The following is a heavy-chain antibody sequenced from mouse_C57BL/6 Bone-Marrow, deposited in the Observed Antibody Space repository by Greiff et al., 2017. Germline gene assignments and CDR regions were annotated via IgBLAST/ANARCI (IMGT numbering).Heavy chain of an antibody. CDR2: ISSGGDYN. CDR1: GFTFSSSA. V-gene: IGHV5-9-1*02. J-gene: IGHJ2*01. D-gene: IGHD2-4*01. CDR3: TSDLNEYDGVDY. Sequence: EVHLVESGEGLVKPGGSLKLSCAASGFTFSSSAMSWVRQTPEKRLEWVAYISSGGDYNYYADTVKGRITIARDNARNTLYLQMSSLKSEDTAMYYCTSDLNEYDGVDYWGQGTTLTVSS.